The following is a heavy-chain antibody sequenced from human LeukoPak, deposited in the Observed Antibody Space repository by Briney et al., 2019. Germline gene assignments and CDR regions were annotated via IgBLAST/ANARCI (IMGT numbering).Heavy chain of an antibody. D-gene: IGHD1-26*01. CDR2: INWNGGST. J-gene: IGHJ3*02. Sequence: PGGSLRLSCAASGFTFDDYGMSWVRQAPGKGLEWVSGINWNGGSTGYADAVKGRFTISRDNAKNSLYLQMNSLRAEDTALYYCARAGYSGGYYSAFDIWGQGTMVTVSS. V-gene: IGHV3-20*04. CDR1: GFTFDDYG. CDR3: ARAGYSGGYYSAFDI.